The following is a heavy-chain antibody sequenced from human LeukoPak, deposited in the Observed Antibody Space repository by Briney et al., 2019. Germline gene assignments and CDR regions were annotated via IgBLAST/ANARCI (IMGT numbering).Heavy chain of an antibody. CDR2: IYYSGST. J-gene: IGHJ3*02. V-gene: IGHV4-59*08. Sequence: SESLSLTCSVSGGSISSYYWSWIRQPPGKGLEWIGYIYYSGSTNFKSPLKSRVTMSGDTSKNQFSLKLSSVTAADTAVYYCARQPRLSLIAAAGGSAFDIWGQGTMVTVSS. CDR3: ARQPRLSLIAAAGGSAFDI. CDR1: GGSISSYY. D-gene: IGHD6-13*01.